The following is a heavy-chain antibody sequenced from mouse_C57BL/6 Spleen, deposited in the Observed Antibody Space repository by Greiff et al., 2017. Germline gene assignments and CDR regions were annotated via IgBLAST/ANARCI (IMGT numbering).Heavy chain of an antibody. J-gene: IGHJ4*01. D-gene: IGHD4-1*02. CDR2: INPSTGGT. V-gene: IGHV1-43*01. CDR3: ARYQLGLAMDY. Sequence: EVKLEESGPELVKPGASVKISCKASGYSFTGYYMHWVKQSSEKSLEWIGEINPSTGGTSYTQKFKGKATLTVDKSASTAYMQLKSLTSEDSAVYYCARYQLGLAMDYWGQGTSVTVSS. CDR1: GYSFTGYY.